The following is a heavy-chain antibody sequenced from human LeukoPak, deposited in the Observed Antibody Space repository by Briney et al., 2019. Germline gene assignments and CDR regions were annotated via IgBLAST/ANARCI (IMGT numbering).Heavy chain of an antibody. CDR3: AKDPTRGYCSSTSCYGGDV. V-gene: IGHV3-23*01. CDR2: ISGSGGNT. D-gene: IGHD2-2*01. Sequence: PGGSLRLSCAASGFTFSSYAMSWVRQAPGKGLEWVSAISGSGGNTYYADSVKGRFTISRDNSKNTLYLQMNSLRAEDTAVYYCAKDPTRGYCSSTSCYGGDVWGKGTTVTVSS. CDR1: GFTFSSYA. J-gene: IGHJ6*04.